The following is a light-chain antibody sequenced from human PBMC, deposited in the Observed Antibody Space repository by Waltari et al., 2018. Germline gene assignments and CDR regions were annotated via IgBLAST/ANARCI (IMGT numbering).Light chain of an antibody. J-gene: IGKJ4*01. Sequence: EIVLTQSPATLSLSPGERATLSCRASQNISSYLAWYQQKPGQAPRLLIYDTSRRATGIPARFSGSGSGTDFTLKISRVEAEDVGVYYCMQATHWPALTFGGGTKVEIK. CDR2: DTS. V-gene: IGKV3-11*01. CDR1: QNISSY. CDR3: MQATHWPALT.